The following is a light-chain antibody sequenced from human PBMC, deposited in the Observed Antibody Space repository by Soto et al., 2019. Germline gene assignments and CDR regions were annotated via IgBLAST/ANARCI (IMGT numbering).Light chain of an antibody. Sequence: AIQMTQSPSSLSASVGDRVTITCRASQDIRNELGWYQQRPGKAPKALIYGASNLQSGVPSRFSGSGFGTDFTLTNSSLQPEDFATYYCLQDRNYPRTFGQGTKVERK. V-gene: IGKV1-6*01. CDR1: QDIRNE. CDR3: LQDRNYPRT. CDR2: GAS. J-gene: IGKJ1*01.